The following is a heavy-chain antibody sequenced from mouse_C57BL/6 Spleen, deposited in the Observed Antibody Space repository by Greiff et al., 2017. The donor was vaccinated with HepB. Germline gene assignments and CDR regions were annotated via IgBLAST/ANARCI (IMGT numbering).Heavy chain of an antibody. CDR3: AREAVVATYWYFDV. J-gene: IGHJ1*03. CDR2: ISYDGSN. CDR1: GYSITSGYY. V-gene: IGHV3-6*01. D-gene: IGHD1-1*01. Sequence: EVQLQESGPGLVKPSQSLSLTCSVTGYSITSGYYWNWIRQFPGNKLEWMGYISYDGSNNYNPSLKNRISITRDTSKNQFFLKLNSVTTEDTATYYCAREAVVATYWYFDVWGTGTTVTVSS.